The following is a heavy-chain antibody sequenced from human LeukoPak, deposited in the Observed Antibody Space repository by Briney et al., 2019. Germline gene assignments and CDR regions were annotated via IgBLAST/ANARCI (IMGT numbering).Heavy chain of an antibody. V-gene: IGHV4-59*01. Sequence: PSETLSLTCTVSGDSISSYYWSWIRQPPGKGLEWIGYIYYSGSTNYDPSLKSRVTISVDTSKNQFSLKLSSVTAADTAVYYCARAGCSSTSCYGRVWFDPWGQGTLVTVSS. CDR2: IYYSGST. CDR1: GDSISSYY. J-gene: IGHJ5*02. CDR3: ARAGCSSTSCYGRVWFDP. D-gene: IGHD2-2*01.